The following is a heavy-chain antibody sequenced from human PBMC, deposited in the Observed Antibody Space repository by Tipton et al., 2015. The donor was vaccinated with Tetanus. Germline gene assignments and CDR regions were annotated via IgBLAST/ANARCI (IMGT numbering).Heavy chain of an antibody. CDR3: ARNGSVTPRTLYYRYNGMDV. CDR1: GDSITNSY. D-gene: IGHD2-21*02. V-gene: IGHV4-59*01. Sequence: TLSLTCTVSGDSITNSYWTWIRQPPGKGLEWIGYIYYSGATNYNPSLKSRVTIAVDTSKNQLSLTLTSVTAADTAVYYCARNGSVTPRTLYYRYNGMDVWGQGTTVTVSS. CDR2: IYYSGAT. J-gene: IGHJ6*02.